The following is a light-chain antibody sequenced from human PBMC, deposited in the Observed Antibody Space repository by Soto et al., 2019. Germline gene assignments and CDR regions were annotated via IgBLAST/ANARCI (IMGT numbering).Light chain of an antibody. CDR2: KAS. Sequence: DIQMTQSPSTLSGSVGDRVTITCRASQTISSWSAWYQQKPGKAPKLLIYKASTLKSGVPSRFSGSGSGTEFTLTISSLQPDDFATYYCQYYNSYSEAFGQGTKVELK. V-gene: IGKV1-5*03. J-gene: IGKJ1*01. CDR3: QYYNSYSEA. CDR1: QTISSW.